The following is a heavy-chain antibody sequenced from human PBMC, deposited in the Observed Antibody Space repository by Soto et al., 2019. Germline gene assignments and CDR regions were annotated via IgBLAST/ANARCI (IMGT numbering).Heavy chain of an antibody. Sequence: GGSLILSCAASGFTFSSYAMSWVRQAPGKGLEWVSAISGSGGSTYYADSVKGRFTISRDNSKNTLYLQMNSLRAEDTAVYYCAKDPYYYDSSGCPGDIRGKGTMVT. CDR3: AKDPYYYDSSGCPGDI. J-gene: IGHJ3*02. V-gene: IGHV3-23*01. D-gene: IGHD3-22*01. CDR2: ISGSGGST. CDR1: GFTFSSYA.